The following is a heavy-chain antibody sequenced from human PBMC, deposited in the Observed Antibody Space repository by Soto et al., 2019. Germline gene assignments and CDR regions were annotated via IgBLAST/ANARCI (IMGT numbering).Heavy chain of an antibody. J-gene: IGHJ3*02. Sequence: PSEPLSLTRSCSGVPISIHYWSWIRKPSGKGLEWFAYIYYSVTSYNPSLKSRVSISLDTSKNQFSLKLSSVTAADTALYYCARTYDGSGPNSGGYSFDIWGQGTMVT. V-gene: IGHV4-59*11. CDR1: GVPISIHY. CDR2: IYYSVT. CDR3: ARTYDGSGPNSGGYSFDI. D-gene: IGHD3-22*01.